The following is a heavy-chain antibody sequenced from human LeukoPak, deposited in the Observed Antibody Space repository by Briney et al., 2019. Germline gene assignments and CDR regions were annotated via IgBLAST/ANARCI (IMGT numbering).Heavy chain of an antibody. CDR2: ICIDSGNT. J-gene: IGHJ4*02. V-gene: IGHV3-48*01. D-gene: IGHD5-24*01. Sequence: GGTLTLSCAASGFTFSGYSMNWVRQARGKGLEWISYICIDSGNTNYADSVKVRFTISGDKAKNSLYLQMNSLRVEDTAVYYWARDYKYAFDNWGQGTLVTVSS. CDR3: ARDYKYAFDN. CDR1: GFTFSGYS.